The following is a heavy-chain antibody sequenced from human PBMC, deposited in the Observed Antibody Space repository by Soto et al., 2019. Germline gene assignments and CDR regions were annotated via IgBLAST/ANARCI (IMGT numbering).Heavy chain of an antibody. Sequence: QVQLVQSGAEVKKPGSSVKVSCKASGGIFSTYAISWLRQAPGQGLEWMGGIIPIFGTPNYAQRFQGRVTSTGDQSTSTAYMELSRLRSEDTAVYYCARDRDDYGSGNYYNRIDFWGQGTLVTVSS. D-gene: IGHD3-10*01. CDR2: IIPIFGTP. J-gene: IGHJ4*02. V-gene: IGHV1-69*01. CDR3: ARDRDDYGSGNYYNRIDF. CDR1: GGIFSTYA.